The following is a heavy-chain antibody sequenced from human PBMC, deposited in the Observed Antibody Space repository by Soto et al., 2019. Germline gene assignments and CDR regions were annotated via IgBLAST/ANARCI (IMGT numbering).Heavy chain of an antibody. Sequence: GGSLRLSCTASGFTFNTYSMNWVRQAPGRGLEWVSSISSSTTHILYADSVKGRFTISRDNGKNSLYLQMNSLRAEDTAVYYCARDLQMATIRGGDYWGQGTQVTVS. V-gene: IGHV3-21*06. CDR2: ISSSTTHI. CDR3: ARDLQMATIRGGDY. J-gene: IGHJ4*02. CDR1: GFTFNTYS. D-gene: IGHD5-12*01.